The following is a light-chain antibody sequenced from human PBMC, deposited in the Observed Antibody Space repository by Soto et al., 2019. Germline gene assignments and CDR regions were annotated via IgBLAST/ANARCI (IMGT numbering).Light chain of an antibody. CDR3: HQYHDWPPWT. CDR2: GAS. J-gene: IGKJ1*01. Sequence: EIRFTQSTGTVSLSPGERATLSCRASQTLTNSYLAWYQQKPGQAPRLLISGASSRATGIPDRFSGSGSGTEFTLTISSLKSEDSAVYYCHQYHDWPPWTFGQGTKVDIK. CDR1: QTLTNSY. V-gene: IGKV3-20*01.